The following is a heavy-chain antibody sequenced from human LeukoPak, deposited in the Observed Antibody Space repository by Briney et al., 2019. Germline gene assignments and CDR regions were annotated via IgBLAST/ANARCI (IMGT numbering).Heavy chain of an antibody. J-gene: IGHJ4*02. CDR2: INHSGST. Sequence: PSETLSLTCSVSGGSISSYYWSWIRQPPGKGLEWIGEINHSGSTNYNPSLKSRVTISVDTSKNQFSLKLSSVTAADTAVYYCARRDYYDSSGLGYWGQGTLVTVSS. CDR1: GGSISSYY. D-gene: IGHD3-22*01. CDR3: ARRDYYDSSGLGY. V-gene: IGHV4-34*01.